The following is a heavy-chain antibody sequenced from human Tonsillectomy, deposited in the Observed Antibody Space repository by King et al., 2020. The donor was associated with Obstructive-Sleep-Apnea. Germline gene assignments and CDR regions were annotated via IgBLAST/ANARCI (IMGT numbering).Heavy chain of an antibody. J-gene: IGHJ4*02. Sequence: EVQLVESGGGLVQPGGSLRLSCAASGFTFSSYSMNWVRQAPGKGLEWVSYISSSSSTIYYADSVKGRFTISRDNAKNSLYLQMNSLRAEDTAVYYCAKYCSGGSCYLANYDYWGQGTLVTVSS. V-gene: IGHV3-48*04. D-gene: IGHD2-15*01. CDR1: GFTFSSYS. CDR3: AKYCSGGSCYLANYDY. CDR2: ISSSSSTI.